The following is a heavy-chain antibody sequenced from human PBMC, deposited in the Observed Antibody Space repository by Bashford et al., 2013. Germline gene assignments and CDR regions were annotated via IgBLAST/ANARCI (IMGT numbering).Heavy chain of an antibody. V-gene: IGHV1-69*05. CDR2: IIPIFGTA. Sequence: SVKVSCKASGGTFSSYGISWVRQAPGQGLEWMGGIIPIFGTANYAQKFQGRVTMTTDTSTSTAYMEMRSLRSDDTGVYYCARAVRVYYGSGNYYYDYWGQGTLVTVSS. D-gene: IGHD3-10*01. CDR3: ARAVRVYYGSGNYYYDY. J-gene: IGHJ4*02. CDR1: GGTFSSYG.